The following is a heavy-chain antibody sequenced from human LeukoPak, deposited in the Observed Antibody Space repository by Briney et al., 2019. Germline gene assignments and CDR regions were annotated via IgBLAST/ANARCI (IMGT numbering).Heavy chain of an antibody. CDR1: GGSISSYY. V-gene: IGHV4-59*01. J-gene: IGHJ4*02. Sequence: PSETLSLTCTVSGGSISSYYWSWIRQPPGKGLEWIGYIYYSGSTNYNPSLKSRVTISVDTSKNQFSLKLSSVTAADTAVYYCARGGQTYGYRCYFDYWGQGTLVTVSS. CDR2: IYYSGST. D-gene: IGHD4-17*01. CDR3: ARGGQTYGYRCYFDY.